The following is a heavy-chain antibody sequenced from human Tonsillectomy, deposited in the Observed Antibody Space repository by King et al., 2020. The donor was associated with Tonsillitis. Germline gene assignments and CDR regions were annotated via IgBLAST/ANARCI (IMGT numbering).Heavy chain of an antibody. D-gene: IGHD4-11*01. CDR2: IYYSGTT. Sequence: LPLQESGPGLVKPSQTLSLTCTVSGGSISSGGYYWTWIRQHPGKGLDWIGYIYYSGTTYYNPSLKSPVTISIDTSKNQFSLKLGSVTAADTAVYYCARETTSNYFDYWGQGTLVTVSS. V-gene: IGHV4-31*01. J-gene: IGHJ4*02. CDR1: GGSISSGGYY. CDR3: ARETTSNYFDY.